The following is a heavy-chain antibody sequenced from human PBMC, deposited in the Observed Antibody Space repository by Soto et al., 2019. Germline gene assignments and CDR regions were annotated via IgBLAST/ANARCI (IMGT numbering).Heavy chain of an antibody. CDR2: VYVDDSDT. Sequence: PGESLKISCGDSGYRFTSYWIAWVRQMPGKGLEWMGIVYVDDSDTKYSQYFEGQVNISADKSLNSAYLQWTSLRASDNAMYYCARVRILSGLFRSFHYRGQGIHVTVSS. D-gene: IGHD3-10*01. V-gene: IGHV5-51*01. J-gene: IGHJ4*02. CDR1: GYRFTSYW. CDR3: ARVRILSGLFRSFHY.